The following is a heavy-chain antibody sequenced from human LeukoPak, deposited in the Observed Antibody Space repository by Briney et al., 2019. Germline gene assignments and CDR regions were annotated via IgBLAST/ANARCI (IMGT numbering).Heavy chain of an antibody. Sequence: ASVKVSCKASGYTFTSYYMHWVRQAPGQGLEWLGWISAYNGNTNYVQNLQGRVTMTTDTSTSTVYMELRSLRSDDTAVYYCARDGAERPHYMDVWGKGTTVTVSS. V-gene: IGHV1-18*04. CDR3: ARDGAERPHYMDV. CDR2: ISAYNGNT. J-gene: IGHJ6*03. D-gene: IGHD3-16*01. CDR1: GYTFTSYY.